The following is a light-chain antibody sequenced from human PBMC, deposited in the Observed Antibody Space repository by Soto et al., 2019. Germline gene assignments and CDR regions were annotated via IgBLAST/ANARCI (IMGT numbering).Light chain of an antibody. V-gene: IGKV2-28*01. CDR3: MQGVETPFT. CDR2: LGS. Sequence: DIVMTQSPLSLPVTPGEAASISCRSSESLLFTNGYNYLDCYVQKPGQSPQLLIYLGSHRAPGVPDRFSGSGSGTDFTLKISRVEAEDVGFYSCMQGVETPFTFGPGTKVDIK. CDR1: ESLLFTNGYNY. J-gene: IGKJ3*01.